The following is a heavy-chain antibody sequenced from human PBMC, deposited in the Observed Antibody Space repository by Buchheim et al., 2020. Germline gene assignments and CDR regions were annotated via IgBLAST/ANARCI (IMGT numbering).Heavy chain of an antibody. D-gene: IGHD6-13*01. CDR2: ISYDGSNK. CDR1: GFTFSSYA. Sequence: QVQLVESGGGVVQPGRSLRLSCAASGFTFSSYAMHWVRQAPGKGLEWVAVISYDGSNKYYADSVKGRFTISRDNSKNTLYLQMNSLRAEDTAVYYCARDRGAAAGTDYYYGVDVWGQGTT. CDR3: ARDRGAAAGTDYYYGVDV. V-gene: IGHV3-30*04. J-gene: IGHJ6*02.